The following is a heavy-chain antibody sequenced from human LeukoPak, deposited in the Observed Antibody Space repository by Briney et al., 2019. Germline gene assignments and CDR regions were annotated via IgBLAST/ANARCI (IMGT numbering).Heavy chain of an antibody. D-gene: IGHD3-10*01. J-gene: IGHJ4*02. CDR3: ASSGSSGRIYY. V-gene: IGHV4-59*12. CDR1: GGSISSYY. Sequence: SSETLSLTCTVSGGSISSYYWSWIRQPPGEGLEWIGYIYYSGSTNYNPSLKSRVTISVDTSKKQFSLKLSSVTAADTAVYYCASSGSSGRIYYWGQGTLVTVSS. CDR2: IYYSGST.